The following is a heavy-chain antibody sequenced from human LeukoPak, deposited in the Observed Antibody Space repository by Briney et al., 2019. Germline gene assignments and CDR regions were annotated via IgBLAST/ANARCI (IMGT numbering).Heavy chain of an antibody. CDR3: AKDRSFAHYYDSSGCLDY. D-gene: IGHD3-22*01. V-gene: IGHV3-30*18. CDR2: ISYDGSNK. CDR1: GFTFSSYG. Sequence: QPGGSLRLSCAASGFTFSSYGMHWVHQAPGKGLEWVAVISYDGSNKYYADSVKGRFTISRDNSKNTLYLQMNSLRAEDTAVYYCAKDRSFAHYYDSSGCLDYWGQGTLVTVSS. J-gene: IGHJ4*02.